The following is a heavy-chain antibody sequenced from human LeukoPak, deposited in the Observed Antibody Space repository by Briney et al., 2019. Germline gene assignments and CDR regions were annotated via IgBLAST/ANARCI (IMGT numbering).Heavy chain of an antibody. CDR2: IIPIFGTA. V-gene: IGHV1-69*13. CDR1: GGTSSSYA. D-gene: IGHD3-3*01. J-gene: IGHJ4*02. Sequence: SVKVSCKASGGTSSSYAISWVRQAPGQGLEWMGGIIPIFGTANYAQKFQGRVTITADESTSTAYMELSSLRSEDTAVYYCARGNGLRFSGSFDYWGQGTLVTVSS. CDR3: ARGNGLRFSGSFDY.